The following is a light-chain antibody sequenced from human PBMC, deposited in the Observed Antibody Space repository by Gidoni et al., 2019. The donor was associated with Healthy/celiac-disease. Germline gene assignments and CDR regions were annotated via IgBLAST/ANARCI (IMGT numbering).Light chain of an antibody. J-gene: IGKJ3*01. CDR3: QQYYSTPPR. Sequence: DIVMTQSPDSLAVSLGERATINCKSSQSVLYSSNNKNYLAWYQQKPGQPPKLLIYWASTRESGVPDRISGSGSGTDFTLTSSSLQAEDVAVYYCQQYYSTPPRFGPGTKVEIK. V-gene: IGKV4-1*01. CDR1: QSVLYSSNNKNY. CDR2: WAS.